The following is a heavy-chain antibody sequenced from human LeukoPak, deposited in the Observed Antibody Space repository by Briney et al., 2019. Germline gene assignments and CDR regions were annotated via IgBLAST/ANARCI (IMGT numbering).Heavy chain of an antibody. CDR3: ARGPIGEYGGFDWFDP. V-gene: IGHV1-69*05. Sequence: GSSVKVSCKASGGTFSSYAISWVRQAPGQGLEWMGGIIPIFGTANYAQKFQGRVTITTDESTSTAYMELSSLRSKDTAVYYCARGPIGEYGGFDWFDPWGQGTLVTVSS. J-gene: IGHJ5*02. D-gene: IGHD3-10*01. CDR2: IIPIFGTA. CDR1: GGTFSSYA.